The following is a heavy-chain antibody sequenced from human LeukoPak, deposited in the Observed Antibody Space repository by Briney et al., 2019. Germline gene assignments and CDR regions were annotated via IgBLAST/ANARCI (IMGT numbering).Heavy chain of an antibody. CDR1: GFTFRSYA. D-gene: IGHD3-22*01. CDR2: IIGRGGFT. V-gene: IGHV3-23*01. Sequence: GGSLRLSFAASGFTFRSYAMSWVRQSPGKGLEGVSTIIGRGGFTYYADSVKGRFTISRDSSKLYLQMSTLRAEDTAVYYCARSFYYSDSSDYYYVFGYWGQGTLVTVSS. CDR3: ARSFYYSDSSDYYYVFGY. J-gene: IGHJ4*02.